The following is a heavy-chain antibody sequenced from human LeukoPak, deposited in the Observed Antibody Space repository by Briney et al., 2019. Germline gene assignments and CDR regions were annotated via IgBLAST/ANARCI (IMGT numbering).Heavy chain of an antibody. CDR2: IYYSGST. Sequence: SETLSLTCTVSGGSISSSSYYWGWIRQPPGKGLEWIGSIYYSGSTYYNPSLKSRVTISVDTSKNQFSLKLSSVTAADTAVYYCARERRSGSYYHFDYWGQGTLVTVSS. CDR1: GGSISSSSYY. V-gene: IGHV4-39*07. D-gene: IGHD1-26*01. CDR3: ARERRSGSYYHFDY. J-gene: IGHJ4*02.